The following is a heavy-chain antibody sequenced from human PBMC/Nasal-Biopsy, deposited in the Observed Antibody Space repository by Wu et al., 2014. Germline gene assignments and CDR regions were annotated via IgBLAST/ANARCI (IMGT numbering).Heavy chain of an antibody. CDR3: ARDYDYYGSGYGYFDY. CDR1: GFTFSSYG. CDR2: IWYDGSNK. Sequence: LRLSCAASGFTFSSYGMHWVRQAPGKGLEWVAVIWYDGSNKYYADSVKGRFTISRDNSKNTLYLQMNSLRAEDTAVYYCARDYDYYGSGYGYFDYWGQGTLVTVSS. D-gene: IGHD3-10*01. V-gene: IGHV3-33*01. J-gene: IGHJ4*02.